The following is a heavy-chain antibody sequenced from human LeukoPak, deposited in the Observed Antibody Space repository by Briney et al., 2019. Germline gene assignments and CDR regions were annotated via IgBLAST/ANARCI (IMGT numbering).Heavy chain of an antibody. J-gene: IGHJ4*02. CDR2: SYHSDSDT. V-gene: IGHV5-51*01. D-gene: IGHD6-6*01. Sequence: GTFLMISSNGAGYSSTSYWIGWVRQMPAESLEWRGISYHSDSDTKYNPSFQGRVTISADKSNNHAYLQRSSLTAADTAVYYCARLMVRSSREFDYWGQGTLVTVSS. CDR1: GYSSTSYW. CDR3: ARLMVRSSREFDY.